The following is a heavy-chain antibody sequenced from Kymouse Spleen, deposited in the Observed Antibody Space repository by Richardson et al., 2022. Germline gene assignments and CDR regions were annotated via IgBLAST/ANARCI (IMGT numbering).Heavy chain of an antibody. CDR1: GGSFSGYY. J-gene: IGHJ4*02. D-gene: IGHD6-6*01. CDR3: AGAARLDY. Sequence: QVQLQQWGAGLLKPSETLSLTCAVYGGSFSGYYWSWIRQPPGKGLEWIGEINHSGSTNYNPSLKSRVTISVDTSKNQFSLKLSSVTAADTAVYYCAGAARLDYWGQGTLVTVSS. V-gene: IGHV4-34*01. CDR2: INHSGST.